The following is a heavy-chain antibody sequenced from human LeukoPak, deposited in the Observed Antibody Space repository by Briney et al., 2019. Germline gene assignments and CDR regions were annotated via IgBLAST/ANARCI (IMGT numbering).Heavy chain of an antibody. Sequence: GGSLRLSCAASGFTFSSYAMSWVRQAPGKGLEWVSAISGSGGSTYYADSVKGRSTISRDNSKNTLYLQMNSLRAEDTAVYYCAKDPYYDSSGYVDYWGQGTLVTVSS. D-gene: IGHD3-22*01. V-gene: IGHV3-23*01. CDR1: GFTFSSYA. J-gene: IGHJ4*02. CDR2: ISGSGGST. CDR3: AKDPYYDSSGYVDY.